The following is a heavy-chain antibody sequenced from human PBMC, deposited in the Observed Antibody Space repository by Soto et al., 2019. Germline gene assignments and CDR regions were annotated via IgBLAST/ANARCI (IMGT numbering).Heavy chain of an antibody. J-gene: IGHJ4*02. CDR3: ARGALIVVVPAAIDYFDY. D-gene: IGHD2-2*02. CDR2: INHSGST. CDR1: GGSFSGYY. V-gene: IGHV4-34*01. Sequence: SETLSLTCAVYGGSFSGYYWSWIRQPPGRGLEWIGEINHSGSTNYNPSLKSRVTISVDTSKNQFSLKLSSVTAADTTVYYCARGALIVVVPAAIDYFDYWGQGTLVTVSS.